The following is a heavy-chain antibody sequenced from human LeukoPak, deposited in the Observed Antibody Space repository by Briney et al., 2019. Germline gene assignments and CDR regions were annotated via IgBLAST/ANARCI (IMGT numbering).Heavy chain of an antibody. D-gene: IGHD2-8*01. Sequence: VKPSETLSLTCAVSGGSVSSSKYLWGWIRQPPGKELEWIGSISYSGNTDYNPSLKSRVTLSVDTSKNQFSLKLTSVTAADSAVYYCAGLGVMVLVYQSESWGRGTPVNVSS. V-gene: IGHV4-39*07. CDR3: AGLGVMVLVYQSES. CDR2: ISYSGNT. CDR1: GGSVSSSKYL. J-gene: IGHJ1*01.